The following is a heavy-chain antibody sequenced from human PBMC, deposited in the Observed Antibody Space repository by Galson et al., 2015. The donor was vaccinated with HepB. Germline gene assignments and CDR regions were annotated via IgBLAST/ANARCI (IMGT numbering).Heavy chain of an antibody. CDR3: ARGVVVVAATPDVWYFDL. J-gene: IGHJ2*01. Sequence: LSLTCTVSGGSISSFFWSWIRQPPGKGLEWIGSLYYSDTTDSNPSLKSRVMISVDRSRSQFSLKLTSVTAADTAVYYCARGVVVVAATPDVWYFDLWGRGTLVTVSS. CDR2: LYYSDTT. D-gene: IGHD2-15*01. V-gene: IGHV4-59*01. CDR1: GGSISSFF.